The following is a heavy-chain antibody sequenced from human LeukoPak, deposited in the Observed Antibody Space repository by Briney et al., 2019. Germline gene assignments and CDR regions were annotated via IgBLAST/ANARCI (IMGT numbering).Heavy chain of an antibody. J-gene: IGHJ4*02. CDR1: GGTFSSYA. CDR2: IIPILGIA. D-gene: IGHD3-22*01. Sequence: SVKVSCKASGGTFSSYAISWVRQAPGQGLEWMGRIIPILGIANYAQKFQGRVTITADKSTSTAYMELSSLRSEDTAVYYCARALEYDYESTGYFPLKYWGQGTLVTVSS. V-gene: IGHV1-69*04. CDR3: ARALEYDYESTGYFPLKY.